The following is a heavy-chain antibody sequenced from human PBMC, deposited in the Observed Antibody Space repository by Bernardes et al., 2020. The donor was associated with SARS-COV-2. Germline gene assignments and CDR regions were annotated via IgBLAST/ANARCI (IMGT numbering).Heavy chain of an antibody. CDR3: AKELLKTYYYDSSGYYYHTGRNYYYGMDV. V-gene: IGHV3-30*18. CDR1: GFTFSSYG. D-gene: IGHD3-22*01. J-gene: IGHJ6*02. Sequence: GGSLRLSCAASGFTFSSYGMHWVRQAPGKGLEWVAVISYDGSNKYYADSVKGRFTISRDNSKNTLYLQMNSLRAEDTAVYYCAKELLKTYYYDSSGYYYHTGRNYYYGMDVWGQGTTVTVSS. CDR2: ISYDGSNK.